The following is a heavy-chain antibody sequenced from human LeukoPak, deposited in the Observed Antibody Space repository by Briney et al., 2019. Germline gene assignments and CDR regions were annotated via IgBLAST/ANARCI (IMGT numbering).Heavy chain of an antibody. J-gene: IGHJ4*02. CDR1: GYSISSGYY. Sequence: SETLSLTCSVSGYSISSGYYWGWIRQPPGRGLEWIGSIYYTGGTLYNPSLKGRVSMSVDTSTNQFSLKLTSVTAADTAVYYCARDRTGRNTAQDDYWGQGTLVTVSS. D-gene: IGHD5-18*01. CDR2: IYYTGGT. V-gene: IGHV4-38-2*02. CDR3: ARDRTGRNTAQDDY.